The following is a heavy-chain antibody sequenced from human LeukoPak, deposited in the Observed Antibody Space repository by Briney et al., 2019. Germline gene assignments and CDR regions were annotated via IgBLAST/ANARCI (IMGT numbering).Heavy chain of an antibody. V-gene: IGHV1-69*04. D-gene: IGHD6-13*01. J-gene: IGHJ4*02. CDR2: IIPILGIA. CDR3: ARARYSSSWFGY. CDR1: GGTFSSYA. Sequence: SPKVSCTASGGTFSSYAISWVRQAPGQGLEWMGRIIPILGIANYAQKFQGRVTITADKSTSTAYLELSSLRSEDTAVYYCARARYSSSWFGYWGQGTLVTVSS.